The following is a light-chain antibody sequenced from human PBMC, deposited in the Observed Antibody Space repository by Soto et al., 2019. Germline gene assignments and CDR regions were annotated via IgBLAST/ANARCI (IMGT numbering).Light chain of an antibody. CDR3: QQYSTSFT. CDR2: GAS. V-gene: IGKV3-20*01. Sequence: DIVLTQSPGTLSLSPGERATLSCRASQSVSSNYLAWYQQKPGQAPRLLIYGASSRASGIPDRFSGSGSGTDFTLTISRLEPEDFAVYFCQQYSTSFTFGPGTKVDIK. CDR1: QSVSSNY. J-gene: IGKJ3*01.